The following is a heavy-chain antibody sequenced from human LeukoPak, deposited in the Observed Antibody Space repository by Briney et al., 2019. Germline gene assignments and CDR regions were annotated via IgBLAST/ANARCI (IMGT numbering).Heavy chain of an antibody. Sequence: ASVKVSCKASGYTFTGYYMHWVRQAPGQGLEWMGIINPSGGSTSYAQKFQGRVTMTRDTSTSTVYMELSSLRSEDTAVYYCASWPQDYGGNPPNDWFDPWAREPWSPSPQ. CDR2: INPSGGST. CDR3: ASWPQDYGGNPPNDWFDP. V-gene: IGHV1-46*01. J-gene: IGHJ5*02. D-gene: IGHD4-23*01. CDR1: GYTFTGYY.